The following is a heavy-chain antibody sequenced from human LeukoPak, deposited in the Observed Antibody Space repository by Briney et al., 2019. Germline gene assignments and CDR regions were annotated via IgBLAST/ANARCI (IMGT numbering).Heavy chain of an antibody. CDR2: IYYSGST. J-gene: IGHJ4*02. Sequence: SETLSLTCTVSGGSISSYYWSWIRQPPGKGLEWIGYIYYSGSTHYTPSLKRLVTISVDTSKHQFSLKLSSVTAADTAVYYCARHMGLGYSYGYPYFDYWGQGTLVTVSS. D-gene: IGHD5-18*01. CDR3: ARHMGLGYSYGYPYFDY. V-gene: IGHV4-59*08. CDR1: GGSISSYY.